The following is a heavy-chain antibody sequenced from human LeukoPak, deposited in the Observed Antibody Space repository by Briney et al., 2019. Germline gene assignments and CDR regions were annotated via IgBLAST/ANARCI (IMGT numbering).Heavy chain of an antibody. CDR1: GFTFSSYA. D-gene: IGHD6-19*01. V-gene: IGHV3-23*01. CDR3: AKDQTTYSSGWLPDY. CDR2: ISDSGGST. J-gene: IGHJ4*02. Sequence: GGSLRLSCAASGFTFSSYAMSWVRQAPGKGLEWVSAISDSGGSTYDADSVKGRFTISRDNSKNTLYLQMNSLRAEDTAVYYCAKDQTTYSSGWLPDYWGQGTLVTVSS.